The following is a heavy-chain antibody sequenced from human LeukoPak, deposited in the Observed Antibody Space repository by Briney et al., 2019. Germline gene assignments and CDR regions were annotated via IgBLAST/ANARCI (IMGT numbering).Heavy chain of an antibody. CDR1: GFTFSDYA. V-gene: IGHV3-30*04. Sequence: GGSLRLSCAASGFTFSDYAMHWVRQAPGKGLEWVAVISYDGSWMYYADSVKGRFTVSRDNSANTLYLQMSSLRVEDTAVYYCAREWGRIAVAGGPGYWGQGALVTVSS. J-gene: IGHJ4*02. CDR2: ISYDGSWM. CDR3: AREWGRIAVAGGPGY. D-gene: IGHD6-19*01.